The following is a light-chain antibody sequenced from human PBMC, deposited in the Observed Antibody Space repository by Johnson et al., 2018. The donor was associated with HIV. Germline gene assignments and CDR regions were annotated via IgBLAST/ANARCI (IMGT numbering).Light chain of an antibody. Sequence: QSVLTQPPSVSAAPGQKVTISCSGSTSNIGNNYVSWYQQFPGTAPKLLIYDNNKRPSGIPDRFSRSKSGTSATLGITGLQTGDEADYYCGTWDSSLSANVFGTGTKVTVL. CDR2: DNN. CDR3: GTWDSSLSANV. V-gene: IGLV1-51*01. CDR1: TSNIGNNY. J-gene: IGLJ1*01.